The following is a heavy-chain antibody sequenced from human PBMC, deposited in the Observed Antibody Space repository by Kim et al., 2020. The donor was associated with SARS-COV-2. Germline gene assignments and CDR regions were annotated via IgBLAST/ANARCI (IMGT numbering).Heavy chain of an antibody. D-gene: IGHD1-26*01. CDR3: ARDRGSYLDY. J-gene: IGHJ4*02. Sequence: GGSLRLSCAASGFTFSSYAMHWVRQAPGKGLEWVAVISYDGSNKYYADSVKGRFTISRDNSKNTLYLQMNSLRAEDTAVYYCARDRGSYLDYWGQGTLVTVSS. CDR2: ISYDGSNK. CDR1: GFTFSSYA. V-gene: IGHV3-30*04.